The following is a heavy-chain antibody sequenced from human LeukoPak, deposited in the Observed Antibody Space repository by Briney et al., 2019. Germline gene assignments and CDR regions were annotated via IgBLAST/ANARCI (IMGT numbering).Heavy chain of an antibody. V-gene: IGHV3-48*01. CDR1: GFTFSSYS. CDR3: ARDRYGSGSYYYFDY. J-gene: IGHJ4*02. CDR2: ISSSSSTI. Sequence: GGSLRLSCAASGFTFSSYSMNWVRQAPGKGLEWVSYISSSSSTIYYADSVKGRFTISRDNAKNSLYLQMNSLRAEDTAVYYCARDRYGSGSYYYFDYWGQGTLVTVSS. D-gene: IGHD3-10*01.